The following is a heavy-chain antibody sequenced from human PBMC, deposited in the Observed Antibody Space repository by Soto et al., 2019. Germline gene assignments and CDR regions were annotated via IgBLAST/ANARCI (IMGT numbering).Heavy chain of an antibody. V-gene: IGHV1-46*01. CDR1: GYTFTSYY. CDR2: INPSGGST. CDR3: AREGETCTNGVCYTPGY. D-gene: IGHD2-8*01. Sequence: ASVKVSCKASGYTFTSYYMHWVRQAPGQGLEWMGIINPSGGSTSYAQKFQGRVTMTRDTSTSTVYMELSSLRSEDTAVYYCAREGETCTNGVCYTPGYWGQGTLVTVSS. J-gene: IGHJ4*02.